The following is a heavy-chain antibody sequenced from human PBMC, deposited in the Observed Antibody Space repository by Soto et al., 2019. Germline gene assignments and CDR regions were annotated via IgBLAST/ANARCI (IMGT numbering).Heavy chain of an antibody. CDR2: INVYNGNA. D-gene: IGHD6-19*01. Sequence: ASVKVSCKASGYTFTNYGISWVRQAPGQGLEWMGWINVYNGNAKYAQKVQGRVTMTTDTSTSTAYMELRSLRSEDTAVYYCARAVAVAADFDYWGQGTLVTVSS. CDR1: GYTFTNYG. CDR3: ARAVAVAADFDY. V-gene: IGHV1-18*01. J-gene: IGHJ4*02.